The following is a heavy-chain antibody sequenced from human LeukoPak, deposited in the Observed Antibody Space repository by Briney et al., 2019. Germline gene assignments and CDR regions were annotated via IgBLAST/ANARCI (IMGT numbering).Heavy chain of an antibody. CDR1: GGSISPYY. J-gene: IGHJ4*02. V-gene: IGHV4-59*01. CDR2: IYYSGST. Sequence: SETLSLTCTVSGGSISPYYWSWIRQPPGKGLEWIGYIYYSGSTNYNPSLKSRVTISLDTSKNQFSLKLSSVTAADTAVYYCARGTGYTRFDYWGQGTLVTVSP. CDR3: ARGTGYTRFDY. D-gene: IGHD5-24*01.